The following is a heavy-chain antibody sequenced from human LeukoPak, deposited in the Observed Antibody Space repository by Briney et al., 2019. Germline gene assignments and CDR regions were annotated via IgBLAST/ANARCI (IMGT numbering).Heavy chain of an antibody. CDR2: IYYSGST. CDR3: AREVYCGGDCYSSN. J-gene: IGHJ4*02. Sequence: SETLSLTCTVSGGSIGSHYWSWIRQPPGKGLEWIGYIYYSGSTNYNPSLKSRVTISVDTSKNQFSLKLSSVTAADTAVYYCAREVYCGGDCYSSNWGQGTLVTVSS. D-gene: IGHD2-21*02. CDR1: GGSIGSHY. V-gene: IGHV4-59*11.